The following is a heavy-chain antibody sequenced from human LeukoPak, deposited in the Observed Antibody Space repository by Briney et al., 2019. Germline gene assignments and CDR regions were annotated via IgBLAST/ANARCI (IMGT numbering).Heavy chain of an antibody. V-gene: IGHV5-51*01. D-gene: IGHD6-19*01. CDR3: ARRSVAGDWNFGL. J-gene: IGHJ2*01. CDR1: GYTFATSW. Sequence: PGESLKISCQGSGYTFATSWIGWVRQMPGKGLEWMGIIYPEDSDTRYSPSVQGHVTISVDRSISTAYLQWYSLKVSDTGIYYCARRSVAGDWNFGLWGPGTLVTVSS. CDR2: IYPEDSDT.